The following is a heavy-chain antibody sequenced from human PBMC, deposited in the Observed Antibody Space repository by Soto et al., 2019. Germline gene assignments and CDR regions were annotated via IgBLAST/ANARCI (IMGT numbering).Heavy chain of an antibody. Sequence: VGSHRHSSTASGFTCINYAMSWVRQAPGKGLEWVSLVSATAGTTYYTDSVKGRFTISRDNSRNTVYLQMNSLRADDTAVYYCAKDRLAGGFDYWGQGTLLTVSS. CDR1: GFTCINYA. CDR3: AKDRLAGGFDY. J-gene: IGHJ4*02. D-gene: IGHD3-16*01. CDR2: VSATAGTT. V-gene: IGHV3-23*01.